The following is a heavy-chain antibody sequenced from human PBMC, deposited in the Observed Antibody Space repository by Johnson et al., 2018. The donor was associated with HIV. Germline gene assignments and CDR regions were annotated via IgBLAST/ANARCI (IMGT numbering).Heavy chain of an antibody. V-gene: IGHV3-30*19. CDR1: GFRFSNYG. CDR3: ARGRGELLGGAFDI. D-gene: IGHD1-26*01. Sequence: QVQLVESGGGVVQPGRSLRLSCVASGFRFSNYGIHWVRQAPGKGLEWVAVISYDGTNQYYAESVKGRFTISRDNSKNTLYLQMNSLRPEDAAVDYCARGRGELLGGAFDIWGQGTMVTVSS. CDR2: ISYDGTNQ. J-gene: IGHJ3*02.